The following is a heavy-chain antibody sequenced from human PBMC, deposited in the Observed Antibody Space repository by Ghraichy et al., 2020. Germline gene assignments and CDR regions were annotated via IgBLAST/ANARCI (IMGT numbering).Heavy chain of an antibody. V-gene: IGHV3-30*18. D-gene: IGHD3-3*01. CDR3: AKAAYYDFYGLDA. CDR1: RITFSNYG. Sequence: LSLTCAASRITFSNYGMHWVRQAPGKGLEWVAVISNDGSNKYYADSVQGRFTISRDNPKNILYLQMNSLRGEDTAVYYCAKAAYYDFYGLDAWGQGTTVTVSS. CDR2: ISNDGSNK. J-gene: IGHJ6*02.